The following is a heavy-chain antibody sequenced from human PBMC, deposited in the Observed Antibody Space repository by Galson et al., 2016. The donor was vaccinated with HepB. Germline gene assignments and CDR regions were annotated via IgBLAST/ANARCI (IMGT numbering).Heavy chain of an antibody. V-gene: IGHV1-69*13. CDR1: GGTFRSYV. CDR2: IIPFVGTA. Sequence: SVKVSCKASGGTFRSYVISWVRQAPGQGLEWMGGIIPFVGTAIYPQKFQGRVTITADESTSTTNTELSSLRSEDTAVYYCASGDSVVTGNFDSWGQGTLVTVSS. D-gene: IGHD4-23*01. J-gene: IGHJ4*02. CDR3: ASGDSVVTGNFDS.